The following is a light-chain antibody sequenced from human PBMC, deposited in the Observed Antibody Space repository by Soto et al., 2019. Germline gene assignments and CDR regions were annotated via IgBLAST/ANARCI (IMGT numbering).Light chain of an antibody. CDR3: QQHDTSLTWT. CDR2: GAS. V-gene: IGKV3-20*01. CDR1: QSIGSNY. Sequence: EIVLTQSPGTLSLSPGESATLSCRASQSIGSNYLAWYQQKPGQAPRLLIYGASKRATGIPDRFSGSGSGAEFTLTISRLEPEDFASYYCQQHDTSLTWTFGQGTKVDIK. J-gene: IGKJ1*01.